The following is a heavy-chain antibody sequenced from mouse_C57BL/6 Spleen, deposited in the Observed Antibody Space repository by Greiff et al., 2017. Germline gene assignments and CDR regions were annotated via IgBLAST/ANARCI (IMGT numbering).Heavy chain of an antibody. V-gene: IGHV1-82*01. CDR1: GYAFSSAW. CDR3: GHAMDY. J-gene: IGHJ4*01. Sequence: QVQLQQSGPELVKPGASVKFSCKASGYAFSSAWMNWVKQRPGKGLEWIGRIDPGDGDTDYNGKFKGKATLTADKSSSTAYMQLSSLTSEDSAVYFCGHAMDYWGQGTLVTVSS. CDR2: IDPGDGDT.